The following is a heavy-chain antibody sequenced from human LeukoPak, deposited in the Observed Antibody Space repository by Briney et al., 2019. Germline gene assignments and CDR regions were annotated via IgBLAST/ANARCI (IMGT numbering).Heavy chain of an antibody. CDR1: GFTFSSYS. V-gene: IGHV3-48*01. CDR3: ARGGCSGGSCYLPSWFDP. CDR2: ISSSSSTI. J-gene: IGHJ5*02. Sequence: GGSLRLSCAASGFTFSSYSMNWVRQAPGKGLEWVSYISSSSSTIYYADSVKGRFTISRDNAKNSLYLQMNSLRAEDTAVYYCARGGCSGGSCYLPSWFDPWGQGTLVTVSS. D-gene: IGHD2-15*01.